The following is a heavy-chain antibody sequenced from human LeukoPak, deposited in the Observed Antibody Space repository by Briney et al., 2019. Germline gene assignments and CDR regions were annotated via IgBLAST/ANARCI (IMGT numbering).Heavy chain of an antibody. D-gene: IGHD2-2*01. V-gene: IGHV4-30-4*08. J-gene: IGHJ4*02. Sequence: PSETLSLTCTVSGGSISSGDYYWSWIRQPPGKGLEWIGYIYYSGSTYYNPSLKSRVTISVDTSKNQFSLKLSSVTAADTAVYYCARVVPAADIDYWGQGTLVTVSS. CDR1: GGSISSGDYY. CDR3: ARVVPAADIDY. CDR2: IYYSGST.